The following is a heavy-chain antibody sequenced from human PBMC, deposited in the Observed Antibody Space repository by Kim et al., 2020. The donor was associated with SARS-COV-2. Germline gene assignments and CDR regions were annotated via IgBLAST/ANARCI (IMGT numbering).Heavy chain of an antibody. Sequence: TCHAGPVKGRSTIPRDNAENPLYLQMKTLSAEDTAVYYCARGRLHDFFDYWGQGTLVTVSS. CDR3: ARGRLHDFFDY. V-gene: IGHV3-74*01. CDR2: T. J-gene: IGHJ4*02. D-gene: IGHD6-6*01.